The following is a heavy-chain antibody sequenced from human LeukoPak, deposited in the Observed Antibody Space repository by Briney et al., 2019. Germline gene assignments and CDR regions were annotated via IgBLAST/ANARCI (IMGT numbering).Heavy chain of an antibody. CDR2: ISYDGSNK. V-gene: IGHV3-30*18. D-gene: IGHD3-22*01. CDR1: GFTFSSYG. Sequence: GRSLRLSCAASGFTFSSYGMHWVRQAPGKGLEWVAVISYDGSNKYYADSVKGRFTISRDNSKNTLYLQMNSPRAEDTAVYYCAKEDYYDREGMDVWGQGTTVTVSS. CDR3: AKEDYYDREGMDV. J-gene: IGHJ6*02.